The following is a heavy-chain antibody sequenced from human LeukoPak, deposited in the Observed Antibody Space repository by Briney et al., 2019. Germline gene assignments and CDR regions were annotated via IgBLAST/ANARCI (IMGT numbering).Heavy chain of an antibody. CDR3: ARDHFGGNSDY. CDR1: GFVFSDYY. V-gene: IGHV3-74*01. J-gene: IGHJ4*02. Sequence: GGSLRLSCAASGFVFSDYYMHWVRQAPGKGLVWVSHINGDGSNVNYADSVKGRFTISRDNAKNTLYLQMNSLRAEDTAVYYCARDHFGGNSDYWGQGTLVTVSS. D-gene: IGHD4-23*01. CDR2: INGDGSNV.